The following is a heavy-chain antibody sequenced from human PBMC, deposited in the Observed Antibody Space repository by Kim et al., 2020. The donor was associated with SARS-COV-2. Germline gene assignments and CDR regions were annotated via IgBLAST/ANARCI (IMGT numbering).Heavy chain of an antibody. CDR3: ARTQGGYCSGGNCHDTWWFDP. CDR2: IYYNGIT. J-gene: IGHJ5*02. D-gene: IGHD2-15*01. V-gene: IGHV4-39*07. Sequence: SETLSLTCSVSGGSINSSGYYWGWIRQPPGKGLEWMGSIYYNGITYYNPSLKSRVTISVATSKTQLSLKLTSVTAADTAVYYCARTQGGYCSGGNCHDTWWFDPWGQGNLVTVSS. CDR1: GGSINSSGYY.